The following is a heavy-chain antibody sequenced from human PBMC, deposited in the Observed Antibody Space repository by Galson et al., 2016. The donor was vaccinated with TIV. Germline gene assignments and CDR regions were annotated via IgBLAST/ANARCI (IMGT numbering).Heavy chain of an antibody. CDR2: ISDGGEYT. J-gene: IGHJ4*02. CDR1: GFVFRDWS. D-gene: IGHD1-7*01. Sequence: SRRLSCAASGFVFRDWSMPWFRRAPGKGLEWVPAISDGGEYTHYADTGEGRFTTSRDNTKNTLYLQMNSLRPTDTAIYSCGHNWNYVYWGRGSLVTVSS. V-gene: IGHV3-23*01. CDR3: GHNWNYVY.